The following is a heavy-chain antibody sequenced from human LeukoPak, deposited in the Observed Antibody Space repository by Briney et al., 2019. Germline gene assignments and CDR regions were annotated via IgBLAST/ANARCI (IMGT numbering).Heavy chain of an antibody. CDR3: ARGGYCSGGSCYSDSDY. D-gene: IGHD2-15*01. CDR2: IYTSGST. CDR1: GGSISSYY. J-gene: IGHJ4*02. V-gene: IGHV4-4*07. Sequence: SETLSLTRTVSGGSISSYYWSWIRQPAGKGLEWIGRIYTSGSTNYNPSLKSRVTMSVDTSKNQFSLKLSSVTAADTAVYYCARGGYCSGGSCYSDSDYWGQGTLVTVSS.